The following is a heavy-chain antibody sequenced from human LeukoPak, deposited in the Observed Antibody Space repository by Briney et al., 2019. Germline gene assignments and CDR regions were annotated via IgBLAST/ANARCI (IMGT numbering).Heavy chain of an antibody. Sequence: GSLRLSCAASGFTFSSYSMNWVRQAPGKGLEWVSSISSSSSYIYYADSDKGRFTISRDNSKNTLYLQMSSLTAKDTAVYYCAKDRSIGTYYTFDSWGQGTLVTVSS. D-gene: IGHD1-26*01. CDR3: AKDRSIGTYYTFDS. V-gene: IGHV3-21*04. CDR1: GFTFSSYS. J-gene: IGHJ4*02. CDR2: ISSSSSYI.